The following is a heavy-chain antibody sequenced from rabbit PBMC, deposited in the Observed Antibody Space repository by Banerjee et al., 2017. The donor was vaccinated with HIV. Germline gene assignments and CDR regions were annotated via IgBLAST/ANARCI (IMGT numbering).Heavy chain of an antibody. D-gene: IGHD1-1*01. J-gene: IGHJ6*01. CDR1: GFSFSGSYY. CDR3: ARDPADDFYIYNL. CDR2: IYAGSSGST. Sequence: QEQLVESGGGLVQPGGSLKLSCTASGFSFSGSYYMCWVRQAPGKGLEWIACIYAGSSGSTYDASWAKGRFTISKTSSTSVTLQMTSLAAADTATYFCARDPADDFYIYNLWGPGTLVTVS. V-gene: IGHV1S45*01.